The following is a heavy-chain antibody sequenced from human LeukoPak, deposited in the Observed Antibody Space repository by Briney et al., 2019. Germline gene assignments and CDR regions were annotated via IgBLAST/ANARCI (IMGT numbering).Heavy chain of an antibody. CDR2: IYNSGST. CDR3: AMGRGSYGDYYRY. CDR1: GASVSSYY. V-gene: IGHV4-59*08. J-gene: IGHJ4*02. Sequence: PSETLSLTCNVSGASVSSYYWSWIRQPPGKGLEYIGYIYNSGSTNYNPSLKSRVTISVDTSMNQFSLKLNSVTAADTAVYYCAMGRGSYGDYYRYWGQGTLVTGSS. D-gene: IGHD4-17*01.